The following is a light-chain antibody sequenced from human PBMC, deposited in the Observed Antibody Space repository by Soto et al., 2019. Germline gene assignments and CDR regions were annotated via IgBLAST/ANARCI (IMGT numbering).Light chain of an antibody. J-gene: IGKJ1*01. CDR1: QSVSSSY. V-gene: IGKV3-20*01. Sequence: EIVLTQSPGTLSLSPGERATLSCRASQSVSSSYLAWYQQKPGQAPMLLIYGASTMATGIPDRFSGSGSGTDFTLTISRLEPEDFAVYYCQQYGSSLWSFGQGTKVEIK. CDR2: GAS. CDR3: QQYGSSLWS.